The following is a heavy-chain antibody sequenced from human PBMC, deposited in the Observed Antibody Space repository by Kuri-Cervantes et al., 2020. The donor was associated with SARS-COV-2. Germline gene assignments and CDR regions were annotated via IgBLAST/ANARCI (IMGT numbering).Heavy chain of an antibody. Sequence: ASVKVSCKASGYTFSNYAINWVRQAPGQGLEWMGWISAYNGNTNYAQKLQGRVTMTTDTSTSTAYMELRSLRSDDTAVYYCARDKSTAAAGYFDYWGQGTLVTVSS. J-gene: IGHJ4*02. D-gene: IGHD6-13*01. V-gene: IGHV1-18*01. CDR1: GYTFSNYA. CDR2: ISAYNGNT. CDR3: ARDKSTAAAGYFDY.